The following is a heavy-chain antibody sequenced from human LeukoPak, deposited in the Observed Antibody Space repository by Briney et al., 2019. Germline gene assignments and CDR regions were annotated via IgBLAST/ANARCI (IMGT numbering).Heavy chain of an antibody. CDR3: ASSIVVVPAAMAIHYYYGMDV. J-gene: IGHJ6*02. CDR2: INPNSGGT. CDR1: GYTFTGYY. Sequence: ASVKVSCKASGYTFTGYYMHWVRQAPGQGLEWMGRINPNSGGTNYAQKFQGRVTMTRDTSISTAYMELSRLRSDDTAVYYCASSIVVVPAAMAIHYYYGMDVWGQGTTVTVSS. D-gene: IGHD2-2*01. V-gene: IGHV1-2*06.